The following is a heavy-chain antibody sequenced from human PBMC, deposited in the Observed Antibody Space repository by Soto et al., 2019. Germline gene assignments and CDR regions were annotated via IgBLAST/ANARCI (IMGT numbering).Heavy chain of an antibody. V-gene: IGHV3-23*01. CDR2: ISGSGGST. D-gene: IGHD6-19*01. Sequence: GGSLSLSCAASGFTFSSYAMSWVRQAPGKGLEWVSAISGSGGSTYYADSVKGRFTISRDKSKNTLYLQRNSVRDEDTAVYYCAIGQSDGAQNQGIVVSVHGGRDMDVWGKGTTVTVSS. CDR3: AIGQSDGAQNQGIVVSVHGGRDMDV. J-gene: IGHJ6*03. CDR1: GFTFSSYA.